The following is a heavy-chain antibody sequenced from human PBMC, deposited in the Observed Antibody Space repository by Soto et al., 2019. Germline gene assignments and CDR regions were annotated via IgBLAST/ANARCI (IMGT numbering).Heavy chain of an antibody. CDR1: GGSFSGYY. D-gene: IGHD3-3*01. J-gene: IGHJ4*02. CDR2: INHSGST. V-gene: IGHV4-34*01. Sequence: SETLSLTCAVYGGSFSGYYWSWIRQPPGRGLEWIGEINHSGSTNYNPSLKSRVTISVDTSKNQFSLKLSSVTAADTAVYYFARGEPLYDFWSGYPPYFDYWGKGTLVTVST. CDR3: ARGEPLYDFWSGYPPYFDY.